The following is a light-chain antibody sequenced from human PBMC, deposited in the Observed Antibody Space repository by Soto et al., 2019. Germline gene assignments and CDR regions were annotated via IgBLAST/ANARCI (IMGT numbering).Light chain of an antibody. V-gene: IGKV1-39*01. CDR2: DAS. CDR1: QDISNY. J-gene: IGKJ1*01. CDR3: QQSYSTPRT. Sequence: DIQMTQSPSSLSGSVGDRVTVSCEASQDISNYLNWYQQKPGKAPKLLIYDASSLESGVPSRFSGSGSGTEFTLTISSLQPDDFATYYCQQSYSTPRTFGQGTKVDIK.